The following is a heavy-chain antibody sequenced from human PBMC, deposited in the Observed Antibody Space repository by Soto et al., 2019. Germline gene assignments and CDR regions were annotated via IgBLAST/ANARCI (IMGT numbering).Heavy chain of an antibody. CDR2: IKQDGSEK. J-gene: IGHJ6*02. D-gene: IGHD6-6*01. Sequence: GGSLRLSCAASGFTFSSYWISWVRQAPGKGLEWVANIKQDGSEKYYVDSVKGRFTISRDNAKNSLYLQMNSLRAEDTAVYYCARVIAARLTYYYYGMDVWGQGTTVTVSS. CDR3: ARVIAARLTYYYYGMDV. CDR1: GFTFSSYW. V-gene: IGHV3-7*01.